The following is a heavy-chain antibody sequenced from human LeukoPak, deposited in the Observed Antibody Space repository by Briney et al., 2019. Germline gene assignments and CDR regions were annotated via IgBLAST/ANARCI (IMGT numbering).Heavy chain of an antibody. Sequence: ASVKVSCKVSGYTLTELSMHWVRQAPGKGLEWMGGFDPEDGETIYAQKFQGRVTMTEDTSTDTAYMELSSLRSEDTAVYYCATDLLMIVATIGAFDIWGQGTMVTVSS. D-gene: IGHD5-12*01. CDR3: ATDLLMIVATIGAFDI. J-gene: IGHJ3*02. CDR1: GYTLTELS. CDR2: FDPEDGET. V-gene: IGHV1-24*01.